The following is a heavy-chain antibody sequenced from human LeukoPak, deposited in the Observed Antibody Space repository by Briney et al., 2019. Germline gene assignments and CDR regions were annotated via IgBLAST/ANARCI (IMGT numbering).Heavy chain of an antibody. CDR1: GFTFSSYW. CDR3: ARFGMGGPILDY. J-gene: IGHJ4*02. Sequence: PGGSLRLSCAASGFTFSSYWMNWVRQAPGKGLEWVSSISGSSSYIYYADSVKGRFTISRDNAKNSLYLQMNGLRAEDTAVYYCARFGMGGPILDYCGQGTLVTVAS. V-gene: IGHV3-21*01. D-gene: IGHD1-26*01. CDR2: ISGSSSYI.